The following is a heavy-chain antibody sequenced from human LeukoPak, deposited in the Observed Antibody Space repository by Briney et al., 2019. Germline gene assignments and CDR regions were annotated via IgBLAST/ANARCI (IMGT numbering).Heavy chain of an antibody. Sequence: SETLSLTCAVYGGSFSGYYWSWIRQPPGKGLEWIGEINHSGGTNYNPSLKSRVTISVDTSKNQFSLKLSSVTAADTAVYYCARARSIYGARRYYFDYWGQGTLVTVSS. CDR2: INHSGGT. V-gene: IGHV4-34*01. D-gene: IGHD3-10*02. CDR3: ARARSIYGARRYYFDY. J-gene: IGHJ4*02. CDR1: GGSFSGYY.